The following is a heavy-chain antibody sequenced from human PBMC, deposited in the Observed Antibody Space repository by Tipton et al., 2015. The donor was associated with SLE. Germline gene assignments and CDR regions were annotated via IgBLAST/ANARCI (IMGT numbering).Heavy chain of an antibody. V-gene: IGHV4-39*01. CDR1: GGSISSSSYY. CDR3: ARLQEKNTIFGVVTTPLDY. CDR2: IYYSGST. J-gene: IGHJ4*02. D-gene: IGHD3-3*01. Sequence: TLSLTCTVSGGSISSSSYYWGWIRQPPGKGLEWIGSIYYSGSTYYNPSLKSRVTISVDTSKNQFSLKLSSVTAADTAVYYCARLQEKNTIFGVVTTPLDYWGQGTLVTVSS.